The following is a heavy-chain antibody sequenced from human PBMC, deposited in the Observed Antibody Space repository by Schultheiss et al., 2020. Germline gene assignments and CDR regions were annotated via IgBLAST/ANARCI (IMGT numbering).Heavy chain of an antibody. CDR2: IYYSGST. V-gene: IGHV4-31*03. D-gene: IGHD2-15*01. Sequence: SETLSLTCTVSGGSISSGGYYWSWIRQHPGKGLEWIGYIYYSGSTYYNPSLKSRVTISVDTSKNQFSLKLSSVTAADTAVYYCARSLYCSGGSCGFFDYWGQGTLVTVSS. CDR3: ARSLYCSGGSCGFFDY. J-gene: IGHJ4*02. CDR1: GGSISSGGYY.